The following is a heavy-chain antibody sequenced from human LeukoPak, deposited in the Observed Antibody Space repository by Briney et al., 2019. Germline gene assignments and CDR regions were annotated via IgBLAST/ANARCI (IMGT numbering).Heavy chain of an antibody. D-gene: IGHD2-15*01. CDR1: GFTFSSYW. J-gene: IGHJ4*02. Sequence: GGSLRLSCAASGFTFSSYWMSWVRQAPGKGLEWVANIKQDGSEKYYVDSVKGRFTISRDNAKNSLFLQMNSLRAEDTAVYYCAISGFCSGGSCYSPSYYFYYWGQGSLVTVSS. CDR2: IKQDGSEK. CDR3: AISGFCSGGSCYSPSYYFYY. V-gene: IGHV3-7*01.